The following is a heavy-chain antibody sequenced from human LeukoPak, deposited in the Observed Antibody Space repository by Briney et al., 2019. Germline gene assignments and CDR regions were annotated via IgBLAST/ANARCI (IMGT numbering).Heavy chain of an antibody. V-gene: IGHV3-30*07. J-gene: IGHJ4*02. CDR1: GFTFSSYA. D-gene: IGHD6-19*01. CDR3: AKDPGVGGGWYYFDY. CDR2: ISYDGSNK. Sequence: GGSLRLSCAASGFTFSSYAMHWVRQAPGKGLEWVAVISYDGSNKYYADSVKGRFTISRDNSKNTLYLQMNSLRAEDTAVYYCAKDPGVGGGWYYFDYWGQGTLVTVSS.